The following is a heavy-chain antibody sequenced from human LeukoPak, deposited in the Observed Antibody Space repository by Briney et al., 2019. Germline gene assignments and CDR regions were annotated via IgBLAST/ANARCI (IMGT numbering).Heavy chain of an antibody. CDR2: IWYDGSNK. D-gene: IGHD4-11*01. Sequence: GGSLRLSCAATGFTFSSYGMHWVRQAPGKGLEWVAVIWYDGSNKYYADSVKGRFTISRDNSKNTLYLQMNSLRAEDTAVYYCARDRSNYLWFDPWGQGTLVTVSS. J-gene: IGHJ5*02. CDR1: GFTFSSYG. V-gene: IGHV3-33*01. CDR3: ARDRSNYLWFDP.